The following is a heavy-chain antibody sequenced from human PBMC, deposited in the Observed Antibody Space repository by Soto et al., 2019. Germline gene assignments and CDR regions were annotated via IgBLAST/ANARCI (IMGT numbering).Heavy chain of an antibody. V-gene: IGHV1-18*01. CDR1: GYTFTSYG. D-gene: IGHD1-7*01. Sequence: ASVKVSCKASGYTFTSYGISWVRQAPGQGLEWMGWISAYNGNTNYAQKLQGRVTMTTDTSTSTAYMELRSLRSDDTAVYYCAGWITGTTGDWFDPWGQGTLVTVSS. CDR2: ISAYNGNT. J-gene: IGHJ5*02. CDR3: AGWITGTTGDWFDP.